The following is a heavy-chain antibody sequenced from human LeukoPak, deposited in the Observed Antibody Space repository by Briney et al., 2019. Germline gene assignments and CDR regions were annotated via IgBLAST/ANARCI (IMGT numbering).Heavy chain of an antibody. CDR2: IYYSGST. Sequence: PSETLSLTCTVSGGSISSYYWSWIRQPPGKGLGWIGYIYYSGSTNYNPSLKSRVTISVDTSKNQFSLKLSSVTAADTAVYYCARHYQHSYATEYFQHWGQGTLVTVSS. J-gene: IGHJ1*01. CDR3: ARHYQHSYATEYFQH. CDR1: GGSISSYY. D-gene: IGHD5-18*01. V-gene: IGHV4-59*08.